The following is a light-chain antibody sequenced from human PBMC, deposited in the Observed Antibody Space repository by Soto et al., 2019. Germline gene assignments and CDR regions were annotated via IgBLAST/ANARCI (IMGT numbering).Light chain of an antibody. V-gene: IGKV1-39*01. CDR2: AAS. CDR1: RSISGY. J-gene: IGKJ3*01. CDR3: QQYGNAPFT. Sequence: IQLTQSPSSLSASVGDRVTITCRASRSISGYLNWYQQKPGKAPNLLIYAASSLQSGVPSRFSGSGSGTDFTLTISRLEPEDFAVYYCQQYGNAPFTFGPGTKVDIK.